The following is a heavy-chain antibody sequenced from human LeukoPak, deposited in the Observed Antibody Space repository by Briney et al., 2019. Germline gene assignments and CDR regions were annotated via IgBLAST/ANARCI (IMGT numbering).Heavy chain of an antibody. V-gene: IGHV3-23*01. CDR3: AKDSLFTVTTTFDY. CDR2: ISGSGGST. J-gene: IGHJ4*02. D-gene: IGHD4-17*01. CDR1: GFTFSSYA. Sequence: GSLRLSCAASGFTFSSYAMSWVRQAPGKGLEWVSAISGSGGSTYYADSVKCRSTISRDNSKKTLYMQMNSMRAEETAVYYCAKDSLFTVTTTFDYWGQGTLVSVSS.